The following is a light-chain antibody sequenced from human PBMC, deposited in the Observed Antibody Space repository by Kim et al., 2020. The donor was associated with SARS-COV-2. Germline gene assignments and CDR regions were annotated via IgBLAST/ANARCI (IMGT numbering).Light chain of an antibody. Sequence: GNPLTISCPRSGAGISTAYVQWFQQRPGSSPITVIYGDHQRPSGVPTRFSGSIDVSSNSASLTISGLKTEDEADYYCHSYDSTHWVFGGGTQLTVL. CDR2: GDH. J-gene: IGLJ3*02. CDR3: HSYDSTHWV. V-gene: IGLV6-57*01. CDR1: GAGISTAY.